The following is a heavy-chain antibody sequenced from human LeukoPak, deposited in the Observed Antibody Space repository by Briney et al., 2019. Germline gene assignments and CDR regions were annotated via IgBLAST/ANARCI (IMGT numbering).Heavy chain of an antibody. CDR3: ARGGGYDPCDY. V-gene: IGHV1-69*04. CDR1: GYPFSNFA. J-gene: IGHJ4*02. Sequence: GASVKVSCKASGYPFSNFAISWVRQARGRGLEWMGRIIPILGIANYAQKFQGRVTITADKSTSTAYMELSSLRSEDTAVYYCARGGGYDPCDYWGQGTLVTVSS. CDR2: IIPILGIA. D-gene: IGHD5-12*01.